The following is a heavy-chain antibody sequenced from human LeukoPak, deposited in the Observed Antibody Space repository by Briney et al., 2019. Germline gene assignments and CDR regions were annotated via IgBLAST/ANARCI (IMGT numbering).Heavy chain of an antibody. D-gene: IGHD3-22*01. CDR2: IYYSGST. V-gene: IGHV4-30-4*08. Sequence: SETLSLTCTVSGGSISSGDSYWSWIRQPPGKGLEWIGYIYYSGSTYYNPSLKSRVTISVDTSKNQFSLKLSSVTAADTAVYYCARNYYDSSGYRQYYYYMDVWGKGTTVTVSS. CDR1: GGSISSGDSY. J-gene: IGHJ6*03. CDR3: ARNYYDSSGYRQYYYYMDV.